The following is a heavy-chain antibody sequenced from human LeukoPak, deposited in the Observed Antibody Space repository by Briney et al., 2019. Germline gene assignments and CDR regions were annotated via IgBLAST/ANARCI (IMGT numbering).Heavy chain of an antibody. J-gene: IGHJ4*02. Sequence: SETLSLICTVSGGSISSYYWSWIRQPPGKGLEWIGYIYYSGSTNYNPSLKSRVTISVDTSKNQFSLKLSSVTAADTAVYYCARSLVGATPFDYWGQGTLVTVSS. D-gene: IGHD1-26*01. CDR3: ARSLVGATPFDY. CDR1: GGSISSYY. V-gene: IGHV4-59*01. CDR2: IYYSGST.